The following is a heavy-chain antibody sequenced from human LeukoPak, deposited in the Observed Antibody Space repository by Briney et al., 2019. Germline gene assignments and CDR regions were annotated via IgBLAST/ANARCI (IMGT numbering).Heavy chain of an antibody. CDR1: GFTLDDYG. CDR2: INWNGGRT. V-gene: IGHV3-20*04. J-gene: IGHJ3*02. D-gene: IGHD3-9*01. Sequence: GGSLRLSCAASGFTLDDYGMSWVRQAPGKGVKWVSGINWNGGRTEYAECVKGRFTIYRDNPKNSLYLQMNSLGAEDTALYYCAIFLILTGYYTAYDAFDIWGQGTMVTVSS. CDR3: AIFLILTGYYTAYDAFDI.